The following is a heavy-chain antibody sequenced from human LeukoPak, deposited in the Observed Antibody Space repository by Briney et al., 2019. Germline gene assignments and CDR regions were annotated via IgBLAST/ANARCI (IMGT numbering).Heavy chain of an antibody. J-gene: IGHJ4*02. CDR2: IGNTGRTI. CDR3: VRGDRYFFDF. D-gene: IGHD1-14*01. V-gene: IGHV3-48*03. Sequence: PGGSLRLFCAASGFTFSSYEMNWVRQAPGRGLEWVSYIGNTGRTIYYADSVQGRFTISRDNAKNSLYLQMNSPRAEDTAIYYCVRGDRYFFDFWGQGTLVTVSS. CDR1: GFTFSSYE.